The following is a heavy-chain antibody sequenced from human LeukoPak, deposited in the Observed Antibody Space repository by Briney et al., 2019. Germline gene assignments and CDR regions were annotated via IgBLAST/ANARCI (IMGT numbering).Heavy chain of an antibody. CDR1: GYTFTGYY. Sequence: GASVKVSCKASGYTFTGYYMHWVRQAPGQGLEWMGWINPNSGGTNYAQKFQGRVTMTRDTSISTAYMELSRLRSDDTAVYYCARRELLWFGEYNWFDPWGQGTLVTVSS. V-gene: IGHV1-2*02. CDR3: ARRELLWFGEYNWFDP. J-gene: IGHJ5*02. CDR2: INPNSGGT. D-gene: IGHD3-10*01.